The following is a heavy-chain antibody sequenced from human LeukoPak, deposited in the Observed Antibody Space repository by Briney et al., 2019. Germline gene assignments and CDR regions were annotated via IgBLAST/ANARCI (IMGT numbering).Heavy chain of an antibody. CDR2: INPNSGGA. Sequence: ASVKVSCKASGYTFTGYYMHWVRQAPGQGPEWMGWINPNSGGANYAQKFQGRVTMTRDTSISTAYMELSRLRSDDTAVYYCARVSSWIQLWLRYWGQGTLVTVSS. V-gene: IGHV1-2*02. J-gene: IGHJ4*02. CDR1: GYTFTGYY. CDR3: ARVSSWIQLWLRY. D-gene: IGHD5-18*01.